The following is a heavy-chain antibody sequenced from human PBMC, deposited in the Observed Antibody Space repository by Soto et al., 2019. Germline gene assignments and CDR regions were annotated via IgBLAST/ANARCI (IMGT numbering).Heavy chain of an antibody. D-gene: IGHD6-6*01. CDR3: TTGSTSTKNY. CDR1: GFTFSSYG. CDR2: ISYDGSNK. Sequence: GGSLRLSCAASGFTFSSYGMHWVRQAPGKGLEWVAVISYDGSNKYYADSVKGRFTISRDDSKNTLYLQMNSLKIEDTAVYYCTTGSTSTKNYWGQGTLVTVSS. J-gene: IGHJ4*02. V-gene: IGHV3-30*03.